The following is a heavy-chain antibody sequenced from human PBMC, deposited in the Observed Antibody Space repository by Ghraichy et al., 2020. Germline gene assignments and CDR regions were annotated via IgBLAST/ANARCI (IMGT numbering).Heavy chain of an antibody. CDR1: GYTFTSYG. V-gene: IGHV1-18*01. D-gene: IGHD5-18*01. CDR3: ARGRYSYGYEREMDV. CDR2: ISAYNGNT. J-gene: IGHJ6*02. Sequence: ASVKVSCKASGYTFTSYGISWVRQAPGQGLERMGWISAYNGNTNYAQKLQGRVTMTTDTSTSTAYMELRSLRSDDTAVYYCARGRYSYGYEREMDVWGQGTTVTVSS.